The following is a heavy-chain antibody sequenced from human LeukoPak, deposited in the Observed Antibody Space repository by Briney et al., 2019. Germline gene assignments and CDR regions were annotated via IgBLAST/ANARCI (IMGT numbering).Heavy chain of an antibody. CDR1: GGSINNGGYY. J-gene: IGHJ4*02. CDR2: IYYSGSS. V-gene: IGHV4-31*09. CDR3: GAGDSYYFDY. D-gene: IGHD4-17*01. Sequence: SQTLSLTCTVSGGSINNGGYYWSWIRQHPGKGLEWIGYIYYSGSSYYNPSLKSRVTISLDRSKNQFSLKLGSVTAADTAVYYCGAGDSYYFDYWGQGTLVTVSS.